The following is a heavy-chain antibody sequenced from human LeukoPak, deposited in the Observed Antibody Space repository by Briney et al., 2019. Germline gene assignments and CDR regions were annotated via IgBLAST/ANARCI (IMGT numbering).Heavy chain of an antibody. Sequence: GGSLRLSCAASGFTFSKYWMLWVRQAPGKGLESVSRINTDGTVTTYADSVKGRFTASRDNADDTMFLQMNSVRDEDTAVYYCATKQWLAPPPDSWGQGTPVTVSS. J-gene: IGHJ4*02. CDR1: GFTFSKYW. CDR3: ATKQWLAPPPDS. D-gene: IGHD6-19*01. V-gene: IGHV3-74*01. CDR2: INTDGTVT.